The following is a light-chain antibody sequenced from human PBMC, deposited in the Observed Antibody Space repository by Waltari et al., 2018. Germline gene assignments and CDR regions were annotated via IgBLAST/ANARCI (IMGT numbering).Light chain of an antibody. J-gene: IGKJ1*01. V-gene: IGKV4-1*01. Sequence: DIVMTQSPDSLAVSLGERATIHCKSSQSVLLSSNNRNYLAWYQQKPGQPPKLLIYWASTRESGVPDRFSGSGSGTDFTLTISSLQAEDVAVYYCQQNYNTPRTFGQGTKVEIK. CDR2: WAS. CDR1: QSVLLSSNNRNY. CDR3: QQNYNTPRT.